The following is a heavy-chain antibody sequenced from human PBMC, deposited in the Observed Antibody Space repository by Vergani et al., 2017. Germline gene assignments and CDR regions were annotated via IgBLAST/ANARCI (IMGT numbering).Heavy chain of an antibody. CDR3: ARELSYYYGSGSDDYNHYYDDGMDV. CDR1: GGSINTGAYY. D-gene: IGHD3-10*01. CDR2: VYTSGIT. V-gene: IGHV4-61*02. Sequence: QVQLQESGPRLVRPSQTLSLTCTVSGGSINTGAYYWSWIRQPAGKGLEWIGRVYTSGITNYNPSLKSRVTILVDRSKSQLSLKLTSVTAGDTAVYFCARELSYYYGSGSDDYNHYYDDGMDVWGPGTMVTVSS. J-gene: IGHJ6*02.